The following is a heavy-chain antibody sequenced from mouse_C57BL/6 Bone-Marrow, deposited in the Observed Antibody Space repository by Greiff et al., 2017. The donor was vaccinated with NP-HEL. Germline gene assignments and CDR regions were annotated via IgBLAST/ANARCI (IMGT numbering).Heavy chain of an antibody. CDR3: ARDGFCFDY. CDR2: IDPSDSYT. Sequence: VQLQQPGAELVRPGTSVKLSCKASGYTFTSYWMHWVKQRPGQGLEWIGVIDPSDSYTNYNQKFKGKATLTVDTSSSTAYMQLSSLTSEDSAVYYGARDGFCFDYWGQGTTLTVSS. CDR1: GYTFTSYW. J-gene: IGHJ2*01. D-gene: IGHD2-3*01. V-gene: IGHV1-59*01.